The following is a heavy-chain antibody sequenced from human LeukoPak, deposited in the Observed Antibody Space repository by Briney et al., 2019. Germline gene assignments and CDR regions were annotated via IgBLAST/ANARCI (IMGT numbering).Heavy chain of an antibody. J-gene: IGHJ4*02. CDR3: ARQKPRQYSYGPYFNY. CDR1: GGSFSGYY. CDR2: IYYSGST. V-gene: IGHV4-34*01. Sequence: SETLSLTCAVYGGSFSGYYWSWIRQPPGKGLEWIGSIYYSGSTYYNPSLKSRVTISVDTSKNQFSLKLSSVTAADTAVYYCARQKPRQYSYGPYFNYWGQGTLVNVSS. D-gene: IGHD5-18*01.